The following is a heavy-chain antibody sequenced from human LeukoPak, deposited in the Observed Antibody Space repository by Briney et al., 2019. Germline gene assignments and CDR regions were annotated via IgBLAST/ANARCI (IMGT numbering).Heavy chain of an antibody. CDR3: ASVCTVFGVVKCNALGSFDY. V-gene: IGHV4-39*07. CDR1: GGSISITSYY. D-gene: IGHD3-3*01. CDR2: MYSSGST. Sequence: SETLSLTCTVSGGSISITSYYWGWIRQPPGKGLEWIGSMYSSGSTYYNPSLKSRVTISVDTSKNQFSLKLSSVTAADTAVYYCASVCTVFGVVKCNALGSFDYWGQGTLVTVSS. J-gene: IGHJ4*02.